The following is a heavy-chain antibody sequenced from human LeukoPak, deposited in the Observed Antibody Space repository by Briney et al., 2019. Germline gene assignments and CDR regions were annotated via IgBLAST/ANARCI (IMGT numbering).Heavy chain of an antibody. CDR1: GYTFTSYG. J-gene: IGHJ4*02. D-gene: IGHD3-22*01. V-gene: IGHV1-18*01. CDR2: ISAYNGNT. CDR3: ARAYYGSSGYCDFDY. Sequence: ASVKVSCKASGYTFTSYGISWVRQAPGQGLEWMGWISAYNGNTNYAQKLQGRVTMTTDTSTSTAYMELRSLRSDDTAVYYCARAYYGSSGYCDFDYWGQGTLVTVSS.